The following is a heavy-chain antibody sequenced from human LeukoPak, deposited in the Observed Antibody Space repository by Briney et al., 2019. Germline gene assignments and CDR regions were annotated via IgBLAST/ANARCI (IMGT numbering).Heavy chain of an antibody. Sequence: SETLSLTCTFSGGSIGSYYWSWIRQPPGKGLEWIGYIYYSGSTNYNPSLKSRVTISVDTSKNQFSLKLSSVTAADTAVYYCARDLWTNPHPYYYYMDVWGKGTTVTVSS. D-gene: IGHD3/OR15-3a*01. V-gene: IGHV4-59*12. CDR3: ARDLWTNPHPYYYYMDV. J-gene: IGHJ6*03. CDR2: IYYSGST. CDR1: GGSIGSYY.